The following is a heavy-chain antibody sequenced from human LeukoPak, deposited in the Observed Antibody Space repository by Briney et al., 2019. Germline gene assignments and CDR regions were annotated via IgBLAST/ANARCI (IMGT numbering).Heavy chain of an antibody. D-gene: IGHD1-20*01. V-gene: IGHV1-2*02. CDR1: GYTFTGYY. CDR3: ARDPNNWNDLFDY. J-gene: IGHJ4*02. CDR2: INPNSGGT. Sequence: ASVKVSCKASGYTFTGYYIHWVRQAPGRGLEWMGWINPNSGGTNYAQKFQGRVTMTRDTSISTAYMELSRLRSDDTAVYYCARDPNNWNDLFDYWGQGTLVTVSS.